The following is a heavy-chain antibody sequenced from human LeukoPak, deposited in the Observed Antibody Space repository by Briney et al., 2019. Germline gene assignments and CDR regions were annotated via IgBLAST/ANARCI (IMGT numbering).Heavy chain of an antibody. D-gene: IGHD3-9*01. CDR1: GFTFSSYW. V-gene: IGHV3-48*01. CDR3: ARTIRRYYDILTGYFQPLYYFDY. J-gene: IGHJ4*02. CDR2: ISGTGTTI. Sequence: GGSLRLSCAASGFTFSSYWMSWVRQAPGKGLEWVSYISGTGTTIYYADSVRGRFTISRDNAKNSLYLQMNSLRAEDTAVYYCARTIRRYYDILTGYFQPLYYFDYWGQGTLVTVSS.